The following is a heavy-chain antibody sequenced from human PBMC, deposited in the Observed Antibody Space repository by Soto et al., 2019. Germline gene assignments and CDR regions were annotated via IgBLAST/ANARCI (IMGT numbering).Heavy chain of an antibody. D-gene: IGHD3-16*01. CDR2: IFYSGST. J-gene: IGHJ3*02. V-gene: IGHV4-59*01. CDR3: AWSYGWSFDI. CDR1: GGSISSYY. Sequence: QVQLQESGPGLVKPSETLSLSCTVSGGSISSYYWGWIRQPPGKGLEWIGYIFYSGSTNYNPSLKTRVTISVATSENQFSLKLTSVTAADTAVYYCAWSYGWSFDIWGQGTMVTVSS.